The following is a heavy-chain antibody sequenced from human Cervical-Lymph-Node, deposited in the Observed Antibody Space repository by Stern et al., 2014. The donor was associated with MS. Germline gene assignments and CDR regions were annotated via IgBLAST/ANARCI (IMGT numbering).Heavy chain of an antibody. J-gene: IGHJ6*02. Sequence: QVQLMQSGAEVKKPGASVKVSCKTAGYNFTDYGIIWVRQAPRQRLEWMGWINTGNGNRRYSQKIQGRVTITRDTSASTAYMELSSLRSEDTAVYYCARTGTVVTSGYYYGMDVWGQGTTVTVSS. CDR2: INTGNGNR. D-gene: IGHD4-23*01. V-gene: IGHV1-3*04. CDR1: GYNFTDYG. CDR3: ARTGTVVTSGYYYGMDV.